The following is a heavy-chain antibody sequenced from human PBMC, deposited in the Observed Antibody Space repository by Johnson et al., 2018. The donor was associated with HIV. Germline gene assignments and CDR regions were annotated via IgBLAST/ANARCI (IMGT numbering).Heavy chain of an antibody. Sequence: QVQLVESGGGVVQPGGSLRLSCAASGFTFSSYGMHWVRQAPGKGLEWVAVISYDGSNKYYADSVKGRFTISRDNAKNSLYLQMNSLRPEDTAVYYCARGGGSSSWYQADAFDIWGQGTMVTVSS. CDR3: ARGGGSSSWYQADAFDI. CDR2: ISYDGSNK. J-gene: IGHJ3*02. CDR1: GFTFSSYG. D-gene: IGHD6-13*01. V-gene: IGHV3-30*19.